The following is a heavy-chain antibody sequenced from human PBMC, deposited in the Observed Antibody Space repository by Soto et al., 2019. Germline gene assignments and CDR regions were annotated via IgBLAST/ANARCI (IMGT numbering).Heavy chain of an antibody. CDR2: IYYSGST. V-gene: IGHV4-31*03. CDR3: ASGQTKYFDY. CDR1: GGSISSGGYY. Sequence: SETLSLTCTVSGGSISSGGYYWSWIRQHPGKGLEWIGYIYYSGSTYYNPSLKSRVTISVDTSKNQFSLKLSSVTAADTAVYYCASGQTKYFDYWGQGTLVTVSS. J-gene: IGHJ4*02.